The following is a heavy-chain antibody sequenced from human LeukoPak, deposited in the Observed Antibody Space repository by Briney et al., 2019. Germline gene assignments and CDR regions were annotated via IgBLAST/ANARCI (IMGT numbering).Heavy chain of an antibody. J-gene: IGHJ4*02. CDR3: ARWRLYYDSSGYYYDPHYFDY. V-gene: IGHV3-23*01. CDR2: ISGSGGST. D-gene: IGHD3-22*01. CDR1: GFTVSSSY. Sequence: GGSLRLSCAASGFTVSSSYMSWVRQAPGRGLEWVSAISGSGGSTYYADSVKGRFTISRDNSKNALYLQMNSLRAEDTAVYYCARWRLYYDSSGYYYDPHYFDYWGQGTLVTVSS.